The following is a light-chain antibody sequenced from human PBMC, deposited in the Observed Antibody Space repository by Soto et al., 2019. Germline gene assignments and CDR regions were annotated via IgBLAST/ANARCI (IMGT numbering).Light chain of an antibody. V-gene: IGKV1-9*01. CDR2: AAS. CDR3: QQVNSYPTT. CDR1: QDIASY. Sequence: MQMTNAPFALPPTVRERSTITCRASQDIASYLAWYQQKPEKAPKLLIFAASTLQSGVPSRFSGSGSRTEFTLTISSLQPEDFATYYCQQVNSYPTTFGQGTNVDIK. J-gene: IGKJ1*01.